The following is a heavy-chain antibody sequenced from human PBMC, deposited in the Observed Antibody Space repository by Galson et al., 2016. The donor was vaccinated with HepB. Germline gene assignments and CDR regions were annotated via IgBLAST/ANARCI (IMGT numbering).Heavy chain of an antibody. CDR2: ISSNAYGGTT. D-gene: IGHD6-19*01. J-gene: IGHJ3*02. V-gene: IGHV3-49*03. Sequence: SLRLSCAASGFTFSDHAMSWFRQAPGKGLEWVGFISSNAYGGTTEFAASVKDRFTISRDDSKSIAYLQMNSLRAEDTAVYYCAKESHRSGYDALDMWGQGTMVSVSS. CDR1: GFTFSDHA. CDR3: AKESHRSGYDALDM.